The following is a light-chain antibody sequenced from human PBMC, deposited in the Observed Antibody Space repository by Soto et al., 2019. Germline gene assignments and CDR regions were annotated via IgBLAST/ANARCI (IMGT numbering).Light chain of an antibody. CDR3: QQSYTSPC. CDR2: AAS. Sequence: DIQMTQSPSSLSASVGDRVTITCRASQSISSYLNWYQQKPGKAPKLLIYAASSLQSGVPSRFSGSGSGTHFTLTISSLQPEDFATYYCQQSYTSPCFGTGNKVDIK. J-gene: IGKJ3*01. V-gene: IGKV1-39*01. CDR1: QSISSY.